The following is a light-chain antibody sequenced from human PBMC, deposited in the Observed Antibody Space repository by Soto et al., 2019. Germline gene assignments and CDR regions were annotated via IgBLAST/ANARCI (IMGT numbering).Light chain of an antibody. CDR1: RSISSW. Sequence: DIQMTQSPSTLSASVGGTVTITCRASRSISSWLAWYQQKPGIAPKLLSYKASTLQSGVPSRFRGSGYGTDFPLPISRLQPDDSATYYCRPYDVYSTFGPATKVEIK. CDR3: RPYDVYST. V-gene: IGKV1-5*03. J-gene: IGKJ1*01. CDR2: KAS.